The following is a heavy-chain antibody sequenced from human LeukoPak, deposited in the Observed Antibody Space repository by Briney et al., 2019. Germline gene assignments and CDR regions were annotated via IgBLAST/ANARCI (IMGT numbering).Heavy chain of an antibody. CDR1: GFTFGNAY. CDR2: IKPKTDGETT. Sequence: GGSLRLSCAASGFTFGNAYMNWFRQAPGKGLEWVGRIKPKTDGETTEYAAPVKGRFSISRDDSKNMLYLQMNSLKTEDTAVYYCITPLPYSAQGGQGTLVTVSS. V-gene: IGHV3-15*07. CDR3: ITPLPYSAQ. D-gene: IGHD2-21*01. J-gene: IGHJ4*02.